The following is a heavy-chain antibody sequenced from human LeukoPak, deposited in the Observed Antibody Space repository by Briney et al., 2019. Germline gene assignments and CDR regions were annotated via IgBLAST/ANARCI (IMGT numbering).Heavy chain of an antibody. CDR1: DFSFITYA. CDR2: IYPGDSDT. V-gene: IGHV5-51*01. Sequence: GGSLRLSCAASDFSFITYAMSWVRQAPGKGLEWMGIIYPGDSDTRYSPSFQGQVTISADKSISTAYLQWSSLKASDTAMYYCARSDYYMDVWGKGTTVTVSS. CDR3: ARSDYYMDV. J-gene: IGHJ6*03.